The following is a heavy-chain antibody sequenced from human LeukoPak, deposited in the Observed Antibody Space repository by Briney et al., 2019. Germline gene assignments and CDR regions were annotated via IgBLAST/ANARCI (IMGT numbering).Heavy chain of an antibody. D-gene: IGHD3-10*01. CDR2: IIPIFGTT. CDR3: AREPFVEGAFDI. J-gene: IGHJ3*02. CDR1: GGTFRSYA. V-gene: IGHV1-69*01. Sequence: GASVKVSCKASGGTFRSYAISWVRQAPGQGLEWMGGIIPIFGTTNYAQKFQGRVTITADESTSTAYMELSSLRSEDTAVYYCAREPFVEGAFDIWGQGTMVTVSS.